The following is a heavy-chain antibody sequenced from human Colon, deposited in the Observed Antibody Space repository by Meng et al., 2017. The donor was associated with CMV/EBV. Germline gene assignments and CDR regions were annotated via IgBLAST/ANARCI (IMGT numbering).Heavy chain of an antibody. D-gene: IGHD3-3*01. V-gene: IGHV3-23*01. CDR3: ARIFGHAAGHYYHALDV. CDR1: DFTFRNYA. CDR2: ISDSGDRT. Sequence: GGSLRLSCAASDFTFRNYAMTWVRRAPGRGLEAVSSISDSGDRTYYEDFVRGRFTISRDNSKDTLYLQMNSLRAEDTAIYYCARIFGHAAGHYYHALDVWGQGTTVTVSS. J-gene: IGHJ6*02.